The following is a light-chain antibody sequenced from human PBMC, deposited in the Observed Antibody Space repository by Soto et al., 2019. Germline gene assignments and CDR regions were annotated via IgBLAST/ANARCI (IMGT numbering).Light chain of an antibody. CDR2: AAS. Sequence: DFQMTQSASTLSASVGGRVTITCRASECIRNDLGWYQQKPGKAPKRLIFAASSLQSGVPSRFSGSGSGTDFTLTISSLQPEDFATYYCLQYKNSPITFGQGTRLEIK. CDR1: ECIRND. J-gene: IGKJ5*01. V-gene: IGKV1-17*01. CDR3: LQYKNSPIT.